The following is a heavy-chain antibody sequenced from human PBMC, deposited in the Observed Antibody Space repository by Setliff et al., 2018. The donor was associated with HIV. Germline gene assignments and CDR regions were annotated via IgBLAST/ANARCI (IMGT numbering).Heavy chain of an antibody. CDR2: IDTDNGYR. D-gene: IGHD2-21*02. CDR1: GYTFSEYA. J-gene: IGHJ3*02. V-gene: IGHV1-3*04. CDR3: AREVDVVTTSDAFDI. Sequence: ASVKVSCKASGYTFSEYAIHWVRQAPGQRLEWMGRIDTDNGYRRYSPKLQGRVTITKDTSANTAYMELRGLRSEDTAVYYCAREVDVVTTSDAFDIWGQGTMVTVS.